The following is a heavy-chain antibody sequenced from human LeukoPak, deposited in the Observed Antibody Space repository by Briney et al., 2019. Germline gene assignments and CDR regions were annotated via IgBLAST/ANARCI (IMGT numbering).Heavy chain of an antibody. Sequence: RASVKVSCKASGGTFSSYAISWVRQAPGQGLEWMGRIIPVLGIANYAQKFQGRVTITADKSTSTAYMELSSLRSEDTAVYYCAREVDRRLDYWGQGTLVTVSS. D-gene: IGHD2-15*01. V-gene: IGHV1-69*04. CDR1: GGTFSSYA. J-gene: IGHJ4*02. CDR2: IIPVLGIA. CDR3: AREVDRRLDY.